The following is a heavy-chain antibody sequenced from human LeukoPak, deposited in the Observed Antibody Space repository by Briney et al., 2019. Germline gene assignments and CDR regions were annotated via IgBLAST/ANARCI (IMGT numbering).Heavy chain of an antibody. D-gene: IGHD6-13*01. V-gene: IGHV1-2*06. CDR3: ATLAAQNWFDP. CDR2: INPNSGGT. CDR1: GYTFTGSY. Sequence: GASVKVSCKASGYTFTGSYMHWVRQAPGQGREWMGRINPNSGGTNYAQKFQGRVTMTRDTSISTAYMELSRLRSDDTAVYYCATLAAQNWFDPWGQGTLVTVSS. J-gene: IGHJ5*02.